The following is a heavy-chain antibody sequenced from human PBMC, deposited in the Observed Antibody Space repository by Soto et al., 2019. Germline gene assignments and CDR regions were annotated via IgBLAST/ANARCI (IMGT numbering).Heavy chain of an antibody. CDR1: GGTFNNYA. V-gene: IGHV1-69*01. CDR2: ITPVYGTV. Sequence: QLQLVQSGAEVKKPGSSVKVSCKASGGTFNNYASTWVRQAPGQGPEWMGGITPVYGTVYYAQKFQGRVSMTADESTTTAYLELSSLRSEDTAVYYFAKYHDSSGYYKKKGFDPWGQGTLVTVSS. CDR3: AKYHDSSGYYKKKGFDP. D-gene: IGHD3-22*01. J-gene: IGHJ5*02.